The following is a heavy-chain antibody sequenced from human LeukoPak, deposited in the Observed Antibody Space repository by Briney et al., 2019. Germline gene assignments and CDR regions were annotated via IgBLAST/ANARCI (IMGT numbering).Heavy chain of an antibody. CDR2: ISGSGAMT. J-gene: IGHJ4*02. V-gene: IGHV3-23*01. D-gene: IGHD3-10*01. CDR1: GFTFSNHA. Sequence: GGSLRLSCAASGFTFSNHAMIWVRQAPGKGLEWVSSISGSGAMTYFADSVKGRFTISRANAMGTLYLQMNSLRADDTAVYYCAKGRFDGSGSQFDSWGQGSLVIVSS. CDR3: AKGRFDGSGSQFDS.